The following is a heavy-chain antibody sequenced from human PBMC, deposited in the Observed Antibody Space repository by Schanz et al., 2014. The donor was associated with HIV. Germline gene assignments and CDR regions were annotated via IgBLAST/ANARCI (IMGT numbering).Heavy chain of an antibody. D-gene: IGHD2-8*01. J-gene: IGHJ6*02. CDR1: GGTFSIYA. CDR3: ARDNEGPRPSDFFYYYALDV. CDR2: IIPIFGTA. Sequence: QVPLVQSGAEVKKPGSSVKVSCKASGGTFSIYAISWVRQAPGQGLEWMGGIIPIFGTANYAQKFQGRVALIADESTSTASKELRRLRSEDTAVYFCARDNEGPRPSDFFYYYALDVWGQGTTVTVSS. V-gene: IGHV1-69*01.